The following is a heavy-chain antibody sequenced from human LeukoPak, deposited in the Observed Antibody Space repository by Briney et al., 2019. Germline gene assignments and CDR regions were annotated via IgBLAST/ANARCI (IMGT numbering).Heavy chain of an antibody. Sequence: SETLSLTCSVSGASISSSYWSWIRQPPGKGLEVIGYIYYTGITNYNPSLKSRVTISLDTSKNHFSLRLSSVTAADTAVYYCVRTAWVFDHWGQGILVNVSS. CDR2: IYYTGIT. V-gene: IGHV4-59*13. D-gene: IGHD3-16*01. J-gene: IGHJ4*02. CDR1: GASISSSY. CDR3: VRTAWVFDH.